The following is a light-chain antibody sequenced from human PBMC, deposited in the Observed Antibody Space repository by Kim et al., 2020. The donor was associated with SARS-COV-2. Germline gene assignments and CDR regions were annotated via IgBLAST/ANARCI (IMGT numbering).Light chain of an antibody. CDR1: QDIKTY. V-gene: IGKV1-33*01. J-gene: IGKJ1*01. CDR3: QQYDEHWT. CDR2: DAS. Sequence: DIQMTQSPSSLSASVGDRVTITCQASQDIKTYLNWHQQKPGAAPKLLIYDASNLEAGVPSRFSGSGSGTVFTFTISSLQPEDFATYYCQQYDEHWTFGQGTKVDIK.